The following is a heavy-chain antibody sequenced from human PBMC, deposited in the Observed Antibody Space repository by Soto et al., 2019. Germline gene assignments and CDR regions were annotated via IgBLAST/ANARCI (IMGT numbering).Heavy chain of an antibody. CDR2: IYYSGST. CDR3: ARAGYGPYYYYVMDV. D-gene: IGHD5-12*01. J-gene: IGHJ6*02. V-gene: IGHV4-30-4*01. Sequence: PSETLSLTCTVSGGSISSGDYYWSWIRQPPGKGLEWIGYIYYSGSTYYNPSLKSRVTTSVDTSKNQFSLKLSPVTAADTAGYYCARAGYGPYYYYVMDVWGQGPKVTVSS. CDR1: GGSISSGDYY.